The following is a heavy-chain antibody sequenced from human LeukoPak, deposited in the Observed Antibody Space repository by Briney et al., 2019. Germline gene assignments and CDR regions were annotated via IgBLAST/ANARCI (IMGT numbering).Heavy chain of an antibody. V-gene: IGHV1-69*04. CDR2: IIPILGIA. Sequence: SVKVSCKASGYTFTSYGISWVRQAPGQGLEWMGRIIPILGIANYAQKFQGGVTITADKSTSTAYMELSSLRSEDTAVYYCARDLHYYDSSGLGYWGQGTLVTVSS. CDR1: GYTFTSYG. J-gene: IGHJ4*02. CDR3: ARDLHYYDSSGLGY. D-gene: IGHD3-22*01.